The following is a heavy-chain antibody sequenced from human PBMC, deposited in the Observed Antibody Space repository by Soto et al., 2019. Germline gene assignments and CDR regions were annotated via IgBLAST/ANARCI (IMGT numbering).Heavy chain of an antibody. J-gene: IGHJ6*02. Sequence: GASVKVSCKVSGYTLTELSMHWVRQAPGKGLEWMGGFDPEDGETIYAQKFQGRVTMTEDTSTDTAYMELSSLRPEDTAVYYCATDTGSYLSGYYYYYGMDVWGQGTTVTVSS. D-gene: IGHD3-10*01. CDR2: FDPEDGET. CDR3: ATDTGSYLSGYYYYYGMDV. V-gene: IGHV1-24*01. CDR1: GYTLTELS.